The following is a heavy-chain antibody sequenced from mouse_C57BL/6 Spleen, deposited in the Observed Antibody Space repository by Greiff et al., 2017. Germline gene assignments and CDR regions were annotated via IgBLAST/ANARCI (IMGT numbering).Heavy chain of an antibody. CDR3: ARSWAYDYDPFAY. CDR2: INPSSGYT. J-gene: IGHJ3*01. D-gene: IGHD2-4*01. Sequence: VKQVESGAELAKPGASVKLSCKASGYTFTSYWMHWVKQRPGQGLEWIGYINPSSGYTKYNQKFKDKATLTADKSSSTAYMQLSSLTYEDSAVYYCARSWAYDYDPFAYWGQGTLVTVSA. V-gene: IGHV1-7*01. CDR1: GYTFTSYW.